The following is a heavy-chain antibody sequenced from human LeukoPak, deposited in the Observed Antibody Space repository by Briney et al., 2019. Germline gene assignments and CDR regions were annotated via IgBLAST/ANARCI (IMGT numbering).Heavy chain of an antibody. CDR1: GYSVSDYY. D-gene: IGHD3-10*01. V-gene: IGHV1-2*02. J-gene: IGHJ4*02. CDR2: IRGDTGDT. Sequence: ASVTVSCKTSGYSVSDYYMHWVRQAPGQGPEWMGWIRGDTGDTDSPQKFQGRVTMTRDTSTNTAYMELSRLRYDDTAMYFCARVRGNSCDYWGQGTLVTVSS. CDR3: ARVRGNSCDY.